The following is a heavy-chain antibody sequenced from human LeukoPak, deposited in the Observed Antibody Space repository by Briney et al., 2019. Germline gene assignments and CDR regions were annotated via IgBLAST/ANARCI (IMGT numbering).Heavy chain of an antibody. V-gene: IGHV3-23*01. CDR2: ISGGCGST. Sequence: PGGSLRLSWAASGFTFSSYAMSWGRQAPGKGLEWVSAISGGCGSTYYADSVKGRFTISRDNSKNTLYLQMNSLRAEDTAVYYCAKATADDYYYDSSGYYDYWGQGTLVTVSS. CDR1: GFTFSSYA. J-gene: IGHJ4*02. CDR3: AKATADDYYYDSSGYYDY. D-gene: IGHD3-22*01.